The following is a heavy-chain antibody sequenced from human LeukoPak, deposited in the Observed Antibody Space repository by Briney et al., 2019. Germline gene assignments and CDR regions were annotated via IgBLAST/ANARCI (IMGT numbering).Heavy chain of an antibody. J-gene: IGHJ5*02. CDR1: GFTFSSYS. V-gene: IGHV3-21*01. CDR3: ARVWVNWFDP. CDR2: ISSSSSYI. Sequence: GGSLRLSCAASGFTFSSYSVNWVRQAPGKGLEWVSSISSSSSYIYYADSVKGRFTISRDNAKNSLYLQMNSLRAEDTAVYYCARVWVNWFDPWGQGTLVTVSS. D-gene: IGHD7-27*01.